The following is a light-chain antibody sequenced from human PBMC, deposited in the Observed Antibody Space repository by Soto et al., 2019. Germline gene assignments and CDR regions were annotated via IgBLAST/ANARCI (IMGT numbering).Light chain of an antibody. CDR2: GAS. CDR1: QSVSSNY. CDR3: QDYGNSPYT. J-gene: IGKJ5*01. Sequence: EIVLTQSPGTLSLSPGERATLSCRASQSVSSNYLAWYQQKPGQAPRLLIYGASSRATGIPDRFSGSGSGTDFTLTVSRLEPEDFAMYFCQDYGNSPYTFGQGTRLEIK. V-gene: IGKV3-20*01.